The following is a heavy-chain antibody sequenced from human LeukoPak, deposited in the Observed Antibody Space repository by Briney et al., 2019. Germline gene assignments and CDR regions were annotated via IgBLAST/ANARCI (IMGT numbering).Heavy chain of an antibody. V-gene: IGHV3-23*01. CDR3: AKGGDRCSSTSCQDSYRHFDY. CDR2: ISGSGGST. D-gene: IGHD2-2*01. J-gene: IGHJ4*02. Sequence: PGGSLRLSCAASGFTFSSYAMSWVRQAPGKGLEWASAISGSGGSTYYADSVKGRFTISRDNSKNTLYLQMNSLRAEDTAVYYCAKGGDRCSSTSCQDSYRHFDYWGQGTLVTVSS. CDR1: GFTFSSYA.